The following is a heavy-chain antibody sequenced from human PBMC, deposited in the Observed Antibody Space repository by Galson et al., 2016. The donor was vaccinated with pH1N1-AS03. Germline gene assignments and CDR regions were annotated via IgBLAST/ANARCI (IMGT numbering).Heavy chain of an antibody. CDR2: ITSSRTYI. CDR1: GFTFTSST. CDR3: ARADWGSADY. J-gene: IGHJ4*02. Sequence: LRLSCAASGFTFTSSTMSWVRQAPGKGLEWVSSITSSRTYIYYADSVKGRFSISRDSAHNSLYLQMNSLRAEDTAVYYCARADWGSADYWGQGTLVSVSS. V-gene: IGHV3-21*01. D-gene: IGHD7-27*01.